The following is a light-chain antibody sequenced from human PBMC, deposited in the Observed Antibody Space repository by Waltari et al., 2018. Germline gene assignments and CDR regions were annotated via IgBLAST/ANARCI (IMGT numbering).Light chain of an antibody. CDR2: DAS. CDR3: QHYSSIPPGLT. Sequence: DIQMTQSPPSLSAAVGNRVTITRQASQDISNSLNWYQQKPGTAPTLLIYDASNLETGVPSRFSGSGSGTNFIFTISSLQPEDFATYYCQHYSSIPPGLTFGGGTRVEMK. CDR1: QDISNS. V-gene: IGKV1-33*01. J-gene: IGKJ4*01.